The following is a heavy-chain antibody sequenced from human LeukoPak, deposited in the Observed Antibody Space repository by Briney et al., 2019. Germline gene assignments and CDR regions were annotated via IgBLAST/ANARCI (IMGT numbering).Heavy chain of an antibody. CDR1: GFTFSSYW. J-gene: IGHJ4*02. V-gene: IGHV3-7*01. Sequence: GGSLRLSCAASGFTFSSYWMSWVRQAPGKGLEWVANIKQDGSEKYYVDSVKGRFTISRDNAKNSLYLQMNSLRAEDTAVYNCAREGDSSSTSCHLDYCGQGTLVTVSS. D-gene: IGHD2-2*01. CDR3: AREGDSSSTSCHLDY. CDR2: IKQDGSEK.